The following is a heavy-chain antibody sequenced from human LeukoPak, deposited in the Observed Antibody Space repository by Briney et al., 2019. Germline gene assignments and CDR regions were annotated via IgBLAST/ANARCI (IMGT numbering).Heavy chain of an antibody. CDR2: ISSSSSYI. J-gene: IGHJ6*02. V-gene: IGHV3-21*04. Sequence: GGSLRLSCAASGFTFSSYSMNWVRQAPGKGLEWVSSISSSSSYIYYADSVKGRFTISRDNAKNSLYLQMNSLRAEDTAVYYCAKTLGRGPYYYYGMDVWGQGTTVTVSS. CDR3: AKTLGRGPYYYYGMDV. CDR1: GFTFSSYS. D-gene: IGHD3-10*01.